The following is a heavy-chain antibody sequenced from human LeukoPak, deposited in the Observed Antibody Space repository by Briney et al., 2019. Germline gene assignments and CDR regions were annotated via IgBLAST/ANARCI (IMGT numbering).Heavy chain of an antibody. CDR1: GGSISSYY. V-gene: IGHV4-59*01. Sequence: SETLSLTCTVSGGSISSYYWSWIRQPPGKGLVWIGYIYYSGSTNYNPSLKSRVTISVDTTKNQFSLKLSSVTAADTAVYYCARVASSHDFDYWGQGTLVTVSS. D-gene: IGHD6-13*01. CDR2: IYYSGST. J-gene: IGHJ4*02. CDR3: ARVASSHDFDY.